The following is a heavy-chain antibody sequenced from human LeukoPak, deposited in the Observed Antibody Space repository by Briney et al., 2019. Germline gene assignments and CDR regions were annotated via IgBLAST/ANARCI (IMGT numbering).Heavy chain of an antibody. CDR2: INPNSGGT. V-gene: IGHV1-2*02. D-gene: IGHD3-9*01. Sequence: GVSVKVSCKASGYTFTGYYMHWVRQAPGQGLEWMGWINPNSGGTNYAQKFQGRVTMTRDTSISTAYMELSRLRSDDTAVYYCARHFYPYDILTGYYSYVRWFDPWGQGTLVTVSS. J-gene: IGHJ5*02. CDR1: GYTFTGYY. CDR3: ARHFYPYDILTGYYSYVRWFDP.